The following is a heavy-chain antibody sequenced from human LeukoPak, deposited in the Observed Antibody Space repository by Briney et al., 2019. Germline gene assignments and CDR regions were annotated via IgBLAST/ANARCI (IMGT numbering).Heavy chain of an antibody. V-gene: IGHV6-1*01. CDR2: TYYRSRWYY. CDR1: GDSVSGNIDA. D-gene: IGHD6-13*01. J-gene: IGHJ4*02. Sequence: SQTLSLTCAISGDSVSGNIDAWNWIRQSPSGGLAWLGRTYYRSRWYYDYALSVRSRITINPDTSKNQFSLQLNSVTPEDTAVYYCARDVSWRIDYWGQGTLVTVSS. CDR3: ARDVSWRIDY.